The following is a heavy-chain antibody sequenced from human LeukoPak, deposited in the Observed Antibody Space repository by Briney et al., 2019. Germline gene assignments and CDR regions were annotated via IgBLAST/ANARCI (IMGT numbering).Heavy chain of an antibody. CDR1: GFTFTSSA. J-gene: IGHJ4*02. V-gene: IGHV1-58*01. Sequence: SVKVSCKASGFTFTSSAVQRVRQARGQRLEWIGWIVVGSGNTNYAQKFQERVTITRDMSTSTAYMELSSLRSEDTAVYYCAAGRGDTAMVEWGQGTLVTVSS. CDR2: IVVGSGNT. D-gene: IGHD5-18*01. CDR3: AAGRGDTAMVE.